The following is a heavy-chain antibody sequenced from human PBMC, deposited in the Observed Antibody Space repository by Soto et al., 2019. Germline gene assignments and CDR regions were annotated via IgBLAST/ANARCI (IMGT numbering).Heavy chain of an antibody. CDR3: STRGSY. Sequence: EVQLVESGGGLAKPGGSLRLSCAVSGLTFSNAYMSWVRQAPGKGLEWVGRIKSRTDGGTVDYAAPVKGRFTISRDDSRNTIYLQMDSLRIEDTAIYNCSTRGSYWGQGTLVTVSS. J-gene: IGHJ4*02. V-gene: IGHV3-15*07. D-gene: IGHD6-25*01. CDR1: GLTFSNAY. CDR2: IKSRTDGGTV.